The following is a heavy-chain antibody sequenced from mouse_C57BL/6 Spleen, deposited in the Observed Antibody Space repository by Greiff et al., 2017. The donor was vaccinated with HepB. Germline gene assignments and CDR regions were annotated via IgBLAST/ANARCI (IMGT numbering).Heavy chain of an antibody. V-gene: IGHV5-9-1*02. CDR2: ISSGGDYI. J-gene: IGHJ4*01. Sequence: EVQLVESGEGLVKPGGSLKLSCAASGFTFSSYSMSWVRQTPEKRLEWVAYISSGGDYIYYADTVKGRFTISRDNARNTLYLQMSSLTSEDTAMYYCTRGRDDYAMDYWGQGTSVTVSS. CDR3: TRGRDDYAMDY. D-gene: IGHD3-3*01. CDR1: GFTFSSYS.